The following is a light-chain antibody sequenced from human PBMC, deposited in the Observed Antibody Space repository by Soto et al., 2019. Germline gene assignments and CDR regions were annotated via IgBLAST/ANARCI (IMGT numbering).Light chain of an antibody. CDR1: RSVSSN. CDR2: GAS. Sequence: EIVMTQSPATLSVSPGERATLSCRASRSVSSNLAWYQQKPGQAPRLLIYGASTRATGIPARFSGSGSGTEFTLTISSLQSEDFAVYYCQHYNNWPPKFTFGPGTQVDIK. CDR3: QHYNNWPPKFT. V-gene: IGKV3-15*01. J-gene: IGKJ3*01.